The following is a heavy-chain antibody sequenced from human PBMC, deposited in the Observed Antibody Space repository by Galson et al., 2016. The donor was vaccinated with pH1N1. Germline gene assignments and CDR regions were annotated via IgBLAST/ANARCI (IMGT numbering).Heavy chain of an antibody. V-gene: IGHV3-7*01. CDR3: ARAIGASGAF. CDR2: INQDGSQK. CDR1: RFSFSDYW. D-gene: IGHD6-13*01. Sequence: SLRLSCAGSRFSFSDYWMHWVRQAPGEGLEWVANINQDGSQKYYVDSVRGRFTISRDNAKNSLYLQMNSLRAEDTAVYYCARAIGASGAFWGQGTLVTVSP. J-gene: IGHJ4*02.